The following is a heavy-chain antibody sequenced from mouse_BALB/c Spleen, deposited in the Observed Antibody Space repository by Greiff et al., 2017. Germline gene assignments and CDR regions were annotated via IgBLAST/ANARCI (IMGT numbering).Heavy chain of an antibody. CDR2: IRNKANGYTT. CDR3: ARDMGYGRDWFAY. CDR1: GFTFTDYY. V-gene: IGHV7-3*02. J-gene: IGHJ3*01. Sequence: EVQGVESGGGLVQPGGSLRLSCATSGFTFTDYYMSWVRQPPGKALEWLGFIRNKANGYTTEYSASVKGRFTISRDNSQSILYLQMNTLRAEDSATYYCARDMGYGRDWFAYWGQGTLVTVSA. D-gene: IGHD1-1*01.